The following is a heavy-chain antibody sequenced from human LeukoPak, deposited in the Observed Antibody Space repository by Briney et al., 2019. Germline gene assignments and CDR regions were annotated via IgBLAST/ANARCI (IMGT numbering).Heavy chain of an antibody. Sequence: GGSLRLSCAASGFTFSSHAMSWVRQAPGKGLEWVSAISGSGGSTYYADSVKGRFTISRDNSKNTLYLQMNSLRAEDTAVYYCAKGRYCGGDCYSGLDYWGQGTLGTVSS. D-gene: IGHD2-21*02. CDR2: ISGSGGST. J-gene: IGHJ4*02. V-gene: IGHV3-23*01. CDR3: AKGRYCGGDCYSGLDY. CDR1: GFTFSSHA.